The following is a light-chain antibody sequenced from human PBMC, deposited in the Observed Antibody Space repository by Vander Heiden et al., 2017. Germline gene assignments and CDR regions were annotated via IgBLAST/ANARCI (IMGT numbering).Light chain of an antibody. Sequence: QSALTHPVSVSGSPGQSITISCTGTSSDVGGYNYVSWYQQHQGKAPKLMIYEVSNRPSGVSNRFSGSKSGNTASLTISGLQAEDEADYYCSSYTSSSTLYVFGTGTKVTVL. CDR1: SSDVGGYNY. V-gene: IGLV2-14*01. CDR3: SSYTSSSTLYV. J-gene: IGLJ1*01. CDR2: EVS.